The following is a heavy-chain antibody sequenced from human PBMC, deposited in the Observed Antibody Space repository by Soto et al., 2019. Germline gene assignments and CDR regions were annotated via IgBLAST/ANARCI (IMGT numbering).Heavy chain of an antibody. J-gene: IGHJ6*02. CDR1: GFTFSSYS. D-gene: IGHD5-18*01. Sequence: PGGSLRLSCAASGFTFSSYSMNWVRQSPGKGLEWVSSISSSSTYIYYADSVRGRFTISRDNAKYSLYLQMNSLRAEDTAVYYCAKLIQVHGMHVWGQGTTVTVSS. CDR3: AKLIQVHGMHV. V-gene: IGHV3-21*01. CDR2: ISSSSTYI.